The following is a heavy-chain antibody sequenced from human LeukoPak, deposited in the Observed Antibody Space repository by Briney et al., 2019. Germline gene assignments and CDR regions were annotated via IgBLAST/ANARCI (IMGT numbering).Heavy chain of an antibody. D-gene: IGHD2-21*02. V-gene: IGHV1-2*02. CDR2: INPTSGVT. CDR3: GRVAYCGSGCYYFFDY. CDR1: GYTFTAYY. J-gene: IGHJ4*02. Sequence: ASVKVSCKASGYTFTAYYLHWVRQAPGQGLEWVGWINPTSGVTNYAQNFQGRVTMTRDSSIDTAYMDLSRLTSDDTAVYYCGRVAYCGSGCYYFFDYWGQGTLVTVSS.